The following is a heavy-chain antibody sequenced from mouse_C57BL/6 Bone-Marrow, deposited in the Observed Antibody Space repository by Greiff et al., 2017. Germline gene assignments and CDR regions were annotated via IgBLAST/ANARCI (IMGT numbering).Heavy chain of an antibody. D-gene: IGHD1-1*01. CDR2: INPSSGYT. Sequence: QVQLKESGAELAKPGASVKLSCKASGYTFTSYWMHWVKQRPGQGLEWIGYINPSSGYTKYTQKFKDKATLTADKSSSTAYMQLRSLTYEDSAVYYCARPRIYYYGSSYWYFDVWGTGTTVTVSS. V-gene: IGHV1-7*01. J-gene: IGHJ1*03. CDR1: GYTFTSYW. CDR3: ARPRIYYYGSSYWYFDV.